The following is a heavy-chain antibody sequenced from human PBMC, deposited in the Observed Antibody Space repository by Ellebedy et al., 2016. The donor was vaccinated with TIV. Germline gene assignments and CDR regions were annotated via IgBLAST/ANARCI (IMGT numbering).Heavy chain of an antibody. Sequence: GESLKISCAASGFTFSSYARSWVCQAPGKGLEWVSAISGSGGSTYYGDSVKGRFTISRDNSKNTLYLQMNSLRAEETAVYYCARDDDDILTGRNAMDVWGQGTTVTVSS. CDR1: GFTFSSYA. CDR3: ARDDDDILTGRNAMDV. D-gene: IGHD3-9*01. CDR2: ISGSGGST. J-gene: IGHJ6*02. V-gene: IGHV3-23*01.